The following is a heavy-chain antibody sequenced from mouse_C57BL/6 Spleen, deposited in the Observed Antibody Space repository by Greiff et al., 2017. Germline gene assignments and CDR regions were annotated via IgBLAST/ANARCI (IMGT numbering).Heavy chain of an antibody. CDR3: AREEDGNYSWFAY. D-gene: IGHD2-1*01. J-gene: IGHJ3*01. V-gene: IGHV1-80*01. Sequence: LVESGAELVKPGASVKISCKASGYAFSSYWMNWVKQRPGKGLEWIGQIYPGDGDTNYNGKFKGKATLTADKSSSTAYMQLSSLTSEDSAVYFCAREEDGNYSWFAYWGQGTLVTVSA. CDR2: IYPGDGDT. CDR1: GYAFSSYW.